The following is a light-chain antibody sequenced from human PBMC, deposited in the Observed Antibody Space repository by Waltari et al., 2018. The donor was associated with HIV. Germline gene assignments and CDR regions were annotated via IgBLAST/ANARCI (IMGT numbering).Light chain of an antibody. Sequence: QSVLTQPPSASGTPGQRVTISCSGSNSNFGANYVSWYQQSPGAAPKLLSYRNSQRPAGVPDRFSGAKSGTSASLAISGLRSDDEANYYCATWDDSLSLWVFGGGTKLTVL. CDR1: NSNFGANY. J-gene: IGLJ3*02. V-gene: IGLV1-47*01. CDR3: ATWDDSLSLWV. CDR2: RNS.